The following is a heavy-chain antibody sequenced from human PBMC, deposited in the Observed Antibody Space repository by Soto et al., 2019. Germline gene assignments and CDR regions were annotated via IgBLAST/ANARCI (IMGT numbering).Heavy chain of an antibody. V-gene: IGHV3-9*01. CDR1: GVSFDDYA. CDR3: AKGGGSSWYGVWFDP. Sequence: EEQLVESGGGLVQSGRSLRLSCAASGVSFDDYAMHWIRQAPGRGLEWVSGIDWNSGRIGYADSVKGRFTISRDNAKNSVYLQMNSLRIEDTALYYCAKGGGSSWYGVWFDPWGQGTLVTVSS. D-gene: IGHD6-13*01. CDR2: IDWNSGRI. J-gene: IGHJ5*02.